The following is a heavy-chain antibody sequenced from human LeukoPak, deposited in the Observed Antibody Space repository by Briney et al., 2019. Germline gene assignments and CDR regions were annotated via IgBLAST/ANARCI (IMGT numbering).Heavy chain of an antibody. Sequence: PSETLSLTCAVYGGSFSGYYWSWIRQPPGKGLEWIGGINHSRTTNYNPSLKSRVTISVDTSKNQFSLKLSSVTAADTAVYYCARGVYPSLVDYWGQGTLVTVSS. D-gene: IGHD2/OR15-2a*01. CDR2: INHSRTT. J-gene: IGHJ4*02. CDR1: GGSFSGYY. CDR3: ARGVYPSLVDY. V-gene: IGHV4-34*01.